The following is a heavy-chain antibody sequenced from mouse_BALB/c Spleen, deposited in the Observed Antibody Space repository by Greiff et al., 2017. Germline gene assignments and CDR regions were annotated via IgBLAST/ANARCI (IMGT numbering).Heavy chain of an antibody. V-gene: IGHV5-6-4*01. CDR2: ISSGGSYT. CDR1: GFTFSSYT. Sequence: EVQLVESGGGLVKPGGSLKLSCAASGFTFSSYTMSWVRQTPEKRLEWVATISSGGSYTYYPDSVKGRFTISRDNAKNTLYLQMSSLKSEDTAMYYCTRGGMITTGGYAMDYWGQGTSVTVSA. CDR3: TRGGMITTGGYAMDY. D-gene: IGHD2-4*01. J-gene: IGHJ4*01.